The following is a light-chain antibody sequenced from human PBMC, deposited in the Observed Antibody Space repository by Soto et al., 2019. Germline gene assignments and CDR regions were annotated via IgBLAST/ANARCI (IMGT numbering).Light chain of an antibody. CDR1: SSDVGGYSY. Sequence: QSVLTQAASVSGSPGQSICISCTGTSSDVGGYSYVSWYQQQPGKAPKLVISDVSNRPSGVSDRFSGSKSGNTASLTISGLQTEDEADYYCASYTTSSTYVFGTGTKVTVL. CDR2: DVS. V-gene: IGLV2-14*01. CDR3: ASYTTSSTYV. J-gene: IGLJ1*01.